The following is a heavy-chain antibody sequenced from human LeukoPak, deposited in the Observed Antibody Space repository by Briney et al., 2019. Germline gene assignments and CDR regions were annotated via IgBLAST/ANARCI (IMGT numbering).Heavy chain of an antibody. Sequence: SQTLSLTCTVSGGSISGGGYYWSWIRQHPGKGLEWIGYIDYSGSTYYNPSLKSRLTMSVDTSKNQFSLQLTSVSAADTAVYYCARAGESSGSHPLHWGQGTLVSV. CDR1: GGSISGGGYY. D-gene: IGHD3-10*01. J-gene: IGHJ4*02. CDR3: ARAGESSGSHPLH. CDR2: IDYSGST. V-gene: IGHV4-31*03.